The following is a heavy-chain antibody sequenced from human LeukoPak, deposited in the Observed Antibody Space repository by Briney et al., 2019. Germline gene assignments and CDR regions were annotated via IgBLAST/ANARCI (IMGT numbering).Heavy chain of an antibody. CDR2: INPNSGGT. CDR3: ARDRVAARNWFDP. CDR1: GYTFTGYY. D-gene: IGHD6-13*01. J-gene: IGHJ5*02. Sequence: ASVTVSCKASGYTFTGYYMHWVRQAPGQGLEWMGWINPNSGGTNYAQKFQGRVTMTRDTSISTAYMELSRLRSDDTAVYYCARDRVAARNWFDPWGQGTLVTVSS. V-gene: IGHV1-2*02.